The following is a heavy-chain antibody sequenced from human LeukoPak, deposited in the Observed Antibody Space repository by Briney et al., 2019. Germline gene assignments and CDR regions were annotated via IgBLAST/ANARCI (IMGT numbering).Heavy chain of an antibody. CDR1: GYTFTSYG. CDR3: ARVRRYYGSGSYGAFEDY. J-gene: IGHJ4*02. D-gene: IGHD3-10*01. Sequence: ASVKVSCKASGYTFTSYGISWVRQAPGKGLAWMGWISAYNGNTNYAQKLQGRVTMTTDTSTSTAYMELRRLRSDDTAVYYCARVRRYYGSGSYGAFEDYWGQGTLVTVSS. V-gene: IGHV1-18*01. CDR2: ISAYNGNT.